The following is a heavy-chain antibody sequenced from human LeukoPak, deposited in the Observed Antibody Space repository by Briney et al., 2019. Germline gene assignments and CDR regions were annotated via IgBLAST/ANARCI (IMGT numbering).Heavy chain of an antibody. Sequence: GGSLRLSCAASGLTFSTYWMSWVRQAPGKGLEWVANIKQDGSEKYYVDSVKGRLTISRDNAKNSLYLQMNSLRAEDTAVYYCARDNMRDGGIAAAGTDYWGQGTLVTVSS. CDR2: IKQDGSEK. CDR3: ARDNMRDGGIAAAGTDY. J-gene: IGHJ4*02. D-gene: IGHD6-13*01. CDR1: GLTFSTYW. V-gene: IGHV3-7*01.